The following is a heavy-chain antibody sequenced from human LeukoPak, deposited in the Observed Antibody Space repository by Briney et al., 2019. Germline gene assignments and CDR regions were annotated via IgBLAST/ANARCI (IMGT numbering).Heavy chain of an antibody. J-gene: IGHJ6*02. CDR1: GFTFSSYG. D-gene: IGHD1-26*01. Sequence: GGSLRLSCAASGFTFSSYGMHWVRQAPGKGLEWVAVISDDGSNKYYTDSVKGRFTISRDNSKNTLYLQMDSLRAEDAAVYYCARDWRIVGATDYYYYGMDVWGQGTTVTVSS. CDR3: ARDWRIVGATDYYYYGMDV. CDR2: ISDDGSNK. V-gene: IGHV3-30*03.